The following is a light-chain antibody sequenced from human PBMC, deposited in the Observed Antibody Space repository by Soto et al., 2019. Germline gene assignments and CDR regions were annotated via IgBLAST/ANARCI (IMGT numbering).Light chain of an antibody. Sequence: QTVVTQEPSFSVSPGGTVTLTCGLTSDSVSTSYYASWYQQTPGQTPRMLIYSTNTRSSGVPDRFSGSILGNKAALTITGAQADDESDYYCVLYMGSGFWVFGGGTKLT. CDR1: SDSVSTSYY. CDR3: VLYMGSGFWV. J-gene: IGLJ3*02. V-gene: IGLV8-61*01. CDR2: STN.